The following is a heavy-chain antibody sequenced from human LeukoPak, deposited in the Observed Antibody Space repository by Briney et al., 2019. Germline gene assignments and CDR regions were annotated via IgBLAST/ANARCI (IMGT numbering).Heavy chain of an antibody. CDR3: ARADSSSWYGPYLFDY. V-gene: IGHV1-8*01. Sequence: SVKVSCKASGYTFTSYDINRVRQATGQGLEWMGWMNPNSGNTGYAQKFQGRVTMTRNTSISTAYTELSSLRSEDTAVYYCARADSSSWYGPYLFDYWGQGTLVTVSS. CDR1: GYTFTSYD. D-gene: IGHD6-13*01. CDR2: MNPNSGNT. J-gene: IGHJ4*02.